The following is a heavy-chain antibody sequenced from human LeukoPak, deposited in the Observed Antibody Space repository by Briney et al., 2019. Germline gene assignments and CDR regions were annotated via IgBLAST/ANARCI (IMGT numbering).Heavy chain of an antibody. V-gene: IGHV1-2*06. Sequence: GASVKVSCKASGYTFTGYYMHWVRQAPGQGLEWMGRINPNSGGTNYAQKFQGRVTMTRDTSISTAYMELRSLRSDDTAVYYCARDGAVAGAYYYGMDVWGQGTTVTVSS. CDR2: INPNSGGT. CDR3: ARDGAVAGAYYYGMDV. CDR1: GYTFTGYY. D-gene: IGHD6-19*01. J-gene: IGHJ6*02.